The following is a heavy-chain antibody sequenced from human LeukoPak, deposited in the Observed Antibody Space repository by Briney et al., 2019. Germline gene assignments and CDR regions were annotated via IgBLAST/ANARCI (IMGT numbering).Heavy chain of an antibody. CDR1: GFIISSYV. D-gene: IGHD5-18*01. CDR3: ARDRMVTYFDY. V-gene: IGHV3-23*01. Sequence: GGSLRLSCAASGFIISSYVMSWVRQAPGKGLEWVSGISTSGDRTYYADSVKGRFTISRDNSKNTLYLQMNSLRAEDTAMYYCARDRMVTYFDYWGQGTLVTVSS. J-gene: IGHJ4*02. CDR2: ISTSGDRT.